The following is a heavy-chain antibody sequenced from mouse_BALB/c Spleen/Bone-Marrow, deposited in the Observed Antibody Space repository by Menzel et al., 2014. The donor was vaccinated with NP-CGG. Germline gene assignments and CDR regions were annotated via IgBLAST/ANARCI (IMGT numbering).Heavy chain of an antibody. CDR3: ASPYYRYDGFAY. Sequence: EVQLQESGPELVKPGASVKMSCKASGYTFTSYVMHWVKQKPGQGLEWIGYINPYNDGTKYNEKFKGKATLTSDKSPSTAYMELSSLTSEDSAVYYCASPYYRYDGFAYWGQGTLVTVSA. V-gene: IGHV1-14*01. D-gene: IGHD2-14*01. CDR1: GYTFTSYV. CDR2: INPYNDGT. J-gene: IGHJ3*01.